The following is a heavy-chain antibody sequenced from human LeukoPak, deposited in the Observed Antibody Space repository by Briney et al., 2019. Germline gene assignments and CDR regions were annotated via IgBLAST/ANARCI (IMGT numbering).Heavy chain of an antibody. CDR1: GGSLSSYY. Sequence: SETLSLTCTVSGGSLSSYYWSWIRQPPGKGLEWIGYIYYSGSTNYNPSLKSRVTISVDTSKNQFSLKLSSVTAADTAVYYCARETGIAAAGDLYNWFDPWGQGTLVTVSS. D-gene: IGHD6-13*01. CDR3: ARETGIAAAGDLYNWFDP. J-gene: IGHJ5*02. CDR2: IYYSGST. V-gene: IGHV4-59*01.